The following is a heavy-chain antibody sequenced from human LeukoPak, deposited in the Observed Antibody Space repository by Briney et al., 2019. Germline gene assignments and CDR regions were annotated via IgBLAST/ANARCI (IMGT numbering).Heavy chain of an antibody. D-gene: IGHD1-26*01. Sequence: PSETLSLTCTVSGGSITSFYWSWIRQPPGKGLEWIGYIYYSGNTNYNPSLKSRVTISVDRSKNQFSLKLSSVTAADTAVYYCARDSPLLIVGATGGFDPWGQGTLVTVSS. CDR1: GGSITSFY. V-gene: IGHV4-59*12. CDR2: IYYSGNT. CDR3: ARDSPLLIVGATGGFDP. J-gene: IGHJ5*02.